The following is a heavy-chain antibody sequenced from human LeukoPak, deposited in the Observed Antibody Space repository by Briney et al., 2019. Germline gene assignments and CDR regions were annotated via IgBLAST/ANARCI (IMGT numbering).Heavy chain of an antibody. CDR3: ARPSDSHRGWYQGPFDY. V-gene: IGHV4-39*01. CDR1: GGSISSSSYY. D-gene: IGHD6-19*01. CDR2: IYYSGST. Sequence: SETLSLTCTVSGGSISSSSYYWGWIRQPPGKGLEWIGSIYYSGSTYYNPSLKSRVTISVDTSKNQFSLKLSSVTAADTAVYYCARPSDSHRGWYQGPFDYWGQGTLVTVSS. J-gene: IGHJ4*02.